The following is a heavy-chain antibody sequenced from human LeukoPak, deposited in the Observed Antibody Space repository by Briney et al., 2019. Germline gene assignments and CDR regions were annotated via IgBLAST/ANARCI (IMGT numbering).Heavy chain of an antibody. CDR3: ARGPTITLPHVTNDY. J-gene: IGHJ4*02. Sequence: SETLSLTCTVSGGSISSGGYYWSWIRQPPGKGLEWIGEINHSGRTSYNPSLKSRVTISVDTSKKQFSLTLTNVTAADTAVYYCARGPTITLPHVTNDYWGQGTMVTV. CDR1: GGSISSGGYY. D-gene: IGHD3-3*01. V-gene: IGHV4-61*08. CDR2: INHSGRT.